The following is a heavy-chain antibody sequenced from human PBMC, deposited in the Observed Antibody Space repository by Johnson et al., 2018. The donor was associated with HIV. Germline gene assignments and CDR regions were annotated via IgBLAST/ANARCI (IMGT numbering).Heavy chain of an antibody. CDR3: VRYKAAYNFWSGYYARNAFDI. Sequence: VQLVESGGGLKQPGGSLRLSCAVSGFTFSTYWMSWVRQVPGKGLEWVANIKQDGSEKYYVDSVKGRFTISRDNVKNLLSLQMNSLRAEDTAVFYCVRYKAAYNFWSGYYARNAFDIWGQGTMVTVSS. D-gene: IGHD3-3*01. CDR2: IKQDGSEK. V-gene: IGHV3-7*01. J-gene: IGHJ3*02. CDR1: GFTFSTYW.